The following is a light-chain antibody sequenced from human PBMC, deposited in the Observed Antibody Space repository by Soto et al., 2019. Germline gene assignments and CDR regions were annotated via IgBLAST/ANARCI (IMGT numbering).Light chain of an antibody. V-gene: IGKV3-15*01. CDR1: HNINTI. CDR2: RAS. CDR3: QQYNNWHIT. Sequence: EVVLTQSPATLSVSPGERATLSCRASHNINTILAWYQQKPGQAPRLLIYRASTRATGIPARFSGSGSGTEFALTITSLQSEDFAVYYCQQYNNWHITFGQGTRLEI. J-gene: IGKJ5*01.